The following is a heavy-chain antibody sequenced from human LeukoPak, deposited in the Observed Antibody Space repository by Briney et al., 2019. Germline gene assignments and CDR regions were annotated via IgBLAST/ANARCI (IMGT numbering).Heavy chain of an antibody. CDR2: FDPEDGET. CDR3: ATENPKTYYMDV. J-gene: IGHJ6*03. D-gene: IGHD1-14*01. Sequence: ASVKVSCKASGYTLTELSMHWVRQAPGKGLEWMGGFDPEDGETIYAQKFQGRVTMTEDTSTDTAYMELSSLRSEDTAVYYCATENPKTYYMDVWGKGTTVTVSS. CDR1: GYTLTELS. V-gene: IGHV1-24*01.